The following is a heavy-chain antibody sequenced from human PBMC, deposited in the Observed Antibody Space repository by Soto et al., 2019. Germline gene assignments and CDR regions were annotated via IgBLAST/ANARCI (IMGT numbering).Heavy chain of an antibody. V-gene: IGHV4-59*08. CDR2: IYYSGST. CDR1: GGSISSYY. Sequence: PSETLSLTCTVSGGSISSYYWSWIRQPPGKGLEWIGYIYYSGSTNYNPSLKSRVTISVDTSKNQFSLKLSSVTAADTAVYYCARLSELGRNYYYYMDVWGKGTTVTVSS. CDR3: ARLSELGRNYYYYMDV. J-gene: IGHJ6*03. D-gene: IGHD7-27*01.